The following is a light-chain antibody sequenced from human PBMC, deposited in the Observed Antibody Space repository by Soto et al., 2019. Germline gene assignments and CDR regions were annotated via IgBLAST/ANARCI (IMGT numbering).Light chain of an antibody. J-gene: IGKJ1*01. CDR1: QSISNN. Sequence: EIVMTQSPATLSVSPGERATLSCRAGQSISNNLAWYQQKPGQAPRLLIYGASTRATGIPAMFTGSGSGTEFTLTISSLLSEDFAVYYCQQYSNWPRTFGQGTKVEIK. CDR2: GAS. V-gene: IGKV3-15*01. CDR3: QQYSNWPRT.